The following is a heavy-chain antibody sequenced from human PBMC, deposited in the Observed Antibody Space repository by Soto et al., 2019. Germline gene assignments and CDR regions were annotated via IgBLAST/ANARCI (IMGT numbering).Heavy chain of an antibody. Sequence: ASVKVSCKASGYTFTSYGISWVRQAPGQGLEWMGWISAYNGNTNYAQKLQGRVTMTTDTSTSTAYMELRSLRPDDTAVYYCARTYYDFWSGYYTRYYFDYWGQGTLVTVSS. V-gene: IGHV1-18*01. D-gene: IGHD3-3*01. CDR2: ISAYNGNT. J-gene: IGHJ4*02. CDR3: ARTYYDFWSGYYTRYYFDY. CDR1: GYTFTSYG.